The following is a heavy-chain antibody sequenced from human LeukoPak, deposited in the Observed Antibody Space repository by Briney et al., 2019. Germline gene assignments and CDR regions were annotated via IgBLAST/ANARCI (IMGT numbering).Heavy chain of an antibody. V-gene: IGHV3-48*01. Sequence: GGSLRLSCAASGFTFSSYSMNWVRQAPGKGLEWVSYISSSSSTIYYADPVKGRFTISRDNSQNSLYLQMNSLRAEDTAWYYCARVYSSSWYQCTAYFFDHGARRTVVTVPS. CDR1: GFTFSSYS. D-gene: IGHD6-13*01. CDR2: ISSSSSTI. J-gene: IGHJ4*02. CDR3: ARVYSSSWYQCTAYFFDH.